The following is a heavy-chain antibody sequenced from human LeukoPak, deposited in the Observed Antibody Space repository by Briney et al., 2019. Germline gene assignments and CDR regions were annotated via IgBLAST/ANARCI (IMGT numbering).Heavy chain of an antibody. CDR3: ARVSPSSSGYYFDY. CDR2: IIPIFGAA. V-gene: IGHV1-69*01. J-gene: IGHJ4*02. D-gene: IGHD6-6*01. Sequence: ASLRVSSTASVGTFSSYAISWVRQAPGQGLEWMGGIIPIFGAANYAKKFPGRVTITAEESPSTAYMELSSLRSEDTAVYYCARVSPSSSGYYFDYWGQGTLVTVSS. CDR1: VGTFSSYA.